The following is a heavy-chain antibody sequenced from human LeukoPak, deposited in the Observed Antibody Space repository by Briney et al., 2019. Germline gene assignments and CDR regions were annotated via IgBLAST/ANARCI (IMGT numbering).Heavy chain of an antibody. Sequence: PGGSLRLSCAASGFTFSSYAMSWVRQAPGKGLEWVSAISGSGGSTYYADSVKGRFTISRDNSMNTLYLQMNSLRAEDTAVYYCAKYCSGGSCYGILDYWGQGTLVTVSS. CDR2: ISGSGGST. CDR3: AKYCSGGSCYGILDY. D-gene: IGHD2-15*01. J-gene: IGHJ4*02. V-gene: IGHV3-23*01. CDR1: GFTFSSYA.